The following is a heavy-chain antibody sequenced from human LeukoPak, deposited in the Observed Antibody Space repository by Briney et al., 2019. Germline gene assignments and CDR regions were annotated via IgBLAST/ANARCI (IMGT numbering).Heavy chain of an antibody. Sequence: PSETLSLTCTVSGGSISTSNYYWGWIRQPPGKGLEWIGNIFYSGSTYYNPSLKSRVTISVDTSKNQFSLKLSSVTAADTAVYYCARIKDFWSGYPDYWGQGTLVTVSS. CDR2: IFYSGST. D-gene: IGHD3-3*01. J-gene: IGHJ4*02. V-gene: IGHV4-39*07. CDR1: GGSISTSNYY. CDR3: ARIKDFWSGYPDY.